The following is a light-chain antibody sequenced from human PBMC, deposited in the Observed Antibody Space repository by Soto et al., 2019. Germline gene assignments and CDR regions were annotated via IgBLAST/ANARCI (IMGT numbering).Light chain of an antibody. V-gene: IGLV2-8*01. CDR1: SSDVGGNNY. CDR2: EVS. J-gene: IGLJ1*01. CDR3: SSYAGSNFYV. Sequence: QSALTQPPSASGSPGQSVTISCTGTSSDVGGNNYVSWYQQHPGKAPKLMIYEVSKRPSGVPDRFSGSKSGNTASLTVSGLQAEDEADYYCSSYAGSNFYVFATGTKLTVL.